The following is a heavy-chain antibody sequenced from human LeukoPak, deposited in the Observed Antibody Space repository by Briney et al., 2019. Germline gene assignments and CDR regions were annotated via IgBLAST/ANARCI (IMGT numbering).Heavy chain of an antibody. CDR3: ARGRKNIAVAGRYYYYYYYMDV. D-gene: IGHD6-19*01. V-gene: IGHV4-4*07. CDR1: GGSISSYY. J-gene: IGHJ6*03. CDR2: IYTSGST. Sequence: PSETLSLTCTVSGGSISSYYWSWIRQPAGKGLEWIGRIYTSGSTNYNPSLKSRVTISVDTSKNQFSLKLSSVTAADTAVYYCARGRKNIAVAGRYYYYYYYMDVWGKGTTVTVSS.